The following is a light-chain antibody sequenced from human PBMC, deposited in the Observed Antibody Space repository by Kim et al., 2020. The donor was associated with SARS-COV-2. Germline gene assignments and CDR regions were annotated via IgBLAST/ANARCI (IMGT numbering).Light chain of an antibody. J-gene: IGKJ4*01. Sequence: SPGERATLSCRASQSVSSYLAWYQQKPGQAPRLLIYDASNSATGIPARFSGSGSGTDFTLTISSLEPEDFAVYYCQQRSNWPPVTFGGGTKVEIK. V-gene: IGKV3-11*01. CDR2: DAS. CDR3: QQRSNWPPVT. CDR1: QSVSSY.